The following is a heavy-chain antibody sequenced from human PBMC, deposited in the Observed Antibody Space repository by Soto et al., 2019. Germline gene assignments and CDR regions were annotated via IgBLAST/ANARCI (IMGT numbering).Heavy chain of an antibody. Sequence: EVQLLESGGGLVQPGGSLRLSCAASGFTFSSYAMSWVRQAPGKGLEWVSAISGSGGSTYYADSVKGRFTISRDNSKNSLHLQMNSLRAEETAVFYCPKRRGDYSSSSYSFWYWGQGTLATVSS. CDR2: ISGSGGST. D-gene: IGHD3-10*01. J-gene: IGHJ4*02. CDR3: PKRRGDYSSSSYSFWY. CDR1: GFTFSSYA. V-gene: IGHV3-23*01.